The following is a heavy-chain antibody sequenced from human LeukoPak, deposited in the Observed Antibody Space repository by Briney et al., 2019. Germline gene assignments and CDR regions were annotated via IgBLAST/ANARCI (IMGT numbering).Heavy chain of an antibody. J-gene: IGHJ4*02. CDR1: GYSFTSYG. V-gene: IGHV1-18*01. Sequence: ASVKVSCKAFGYSFTSYGINWVRQAPGQGLEWMGWISAYNGNTNYAQRLQGRVTMTTDTSTSTAYMELRSLTSDDTAVYYCARVPSGGPFDYWGQGTLVTISS. D-gene: IGHD2-15*01. CDR2: ISAYNGNT. CDR3: ARVPSGGPFDY.